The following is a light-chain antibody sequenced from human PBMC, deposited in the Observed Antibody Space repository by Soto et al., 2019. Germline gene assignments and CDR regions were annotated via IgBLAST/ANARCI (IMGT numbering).Light chain of an antibody. Sequence: DIQMTQSPSTLSASVGDRVTLTCRASQSISTWLAWYQRKPGKAPKLLIYDASSLESGVPSRFSGSGSGTEFTLTISSLQPDDFATYYCQQYNSYPRTFGQGTKVDSK. CDR2: DAS. J-gene: IGKJ1*01. CDR1: QSISTW. CDR3: QQYNSYPRT. V-gene: IGKV1-5*01.